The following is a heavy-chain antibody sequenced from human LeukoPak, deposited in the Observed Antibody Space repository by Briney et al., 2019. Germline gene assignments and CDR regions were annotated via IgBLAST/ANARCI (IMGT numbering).Heavy chain of an antibody. CDR2: INHSGRT. J-gene: IGHJ4*02. V-gene: IGHV4-34*01. CDR3: ARGLRLDY. CDR1: GGSFSGYY. Sequence: SETLSLTCAVYGGSFSGYYWSWIRQPPGKGLEWIGEINHSGRTNYNPSLKSRVTISVDTSKNQSSLKLCSVTAADTAVYYCARGLRLDYWGQGTLVTVSS.